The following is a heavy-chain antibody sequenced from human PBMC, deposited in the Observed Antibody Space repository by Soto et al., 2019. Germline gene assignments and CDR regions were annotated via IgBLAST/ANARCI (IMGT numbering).Heavy chain of an antibody. CDR1: GYTFTNYG. D-gene: IGHD3-10*01. V-gene: IGHV1-18*01. Sequence: QVQLVQSGAEVKKPGASVKVSCKASGYTFTNYGISWVRQAPGQGLEWMGWISAYNGNTNYAQKPQDGGTMTKATSTSTAYVERRSLRSDDTAVYYCARVRLWFGELSSLGNYYYGMDVWGQGTTVTVSS. CDR2: ISAYNGNT. CDR3: ARVRLWFGELSSLGNYYYGMDV. J-gene: IGHJ6*02.